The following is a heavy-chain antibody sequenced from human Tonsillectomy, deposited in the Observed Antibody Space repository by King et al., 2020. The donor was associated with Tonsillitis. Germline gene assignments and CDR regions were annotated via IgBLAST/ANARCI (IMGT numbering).Heavy chain of an antibody. V-gene: IGHV4-34*01. CDR1: GGSFSGYY. D-gene: IGHD2-21*02. Sequence: VQLQQWGAGLLKPSETLSLTCAVYGGSFSGYYWSWIRKPPGKGLEWIGEINHSGSTNYNPSRKSRVTISVDTSKNQFSLKLSSVTAADTAVYYCALTLAYCGGDCYSLNYFDYWGQGTLVTVSS. CDR2: INHSGST. J-gene: IGHJ4*02. CDR3: ALTLAYCGGDCYSLNYFDY.